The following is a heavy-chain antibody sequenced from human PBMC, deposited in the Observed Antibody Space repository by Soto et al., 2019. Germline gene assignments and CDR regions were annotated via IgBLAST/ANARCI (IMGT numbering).Heavy chain of an antibody. D-gene: IGHD3-22*01. Sequence: ASVKVSCKASGYTFTSYYMYWVRQAPGQGLEWMGIINPSGGSTSYAQKFQGRVTMTRDTSTSTVYMELSSLRSEDTAVYYCARDLDYYDSSGPFDYWGQGTLVTVSS. CDR3: ARDLDYYDSSGPFDY. CDR2: INPSGGST. V-gene: IGHV1-46*03. CDR1: GYTFTSYY. J-gene: IGHJ4*02.